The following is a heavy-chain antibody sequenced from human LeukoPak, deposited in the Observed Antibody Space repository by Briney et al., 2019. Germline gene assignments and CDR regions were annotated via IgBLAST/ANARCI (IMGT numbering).Heavy chain of an antibody. CDR3: ARDLFGSGHCQPESP. D-gene: IGHD1-14*01. Sequence: SETLSLTCTVSGGSVSSDSYYWSWIRQPPGKGLEWIGYIYYTGSTNYNPSLKSRVTMSVDTSKNEFSLKLSSVTAADTAVYYCARDLFGSGHCQPESPWGQGTLVTVSS. J-gene: IGHJ5*02. CDR2: IYYTGST. V-gene: IGHV4-61*01. CDR1: GGSVSSDSYY.